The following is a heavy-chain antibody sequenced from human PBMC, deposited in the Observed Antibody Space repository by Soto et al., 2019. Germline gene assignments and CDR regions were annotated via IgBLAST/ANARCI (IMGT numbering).Heavy chain of an antibody. D-gene: IGHD3-16*02. CDR2: ISASNGIT. Sequence: QVQLVQSGAEVKQPGASVKVSCKASGYRFTSYGITWVRQAPGQGLEWMGWISASNGITSYAQKFQGRVTMTTDTSTATAYMELKNLRSDDTAVYYCARVYRFSDRRPYYFGYWGQGTLVTVSS. V-gene: IGHV1-18*04. CDR3: ARVYRFSDRRPYYFGY. J-gene: IGHJ4*02. CDR1: GYRFTSYG.